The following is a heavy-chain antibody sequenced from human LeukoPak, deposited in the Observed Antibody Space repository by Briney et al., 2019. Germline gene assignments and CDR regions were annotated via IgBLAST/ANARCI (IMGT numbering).Heavy chain of an antibody. J-gene: IGHJ4*02. CDR1: GFTFSSYA. CDR3: ARGYGSYTGRSYFDY. V-gene: IGHV3-23*01. Sequence: GGSLRLSCAASGFTFSSYAMSWVRQAPGKGLEWVSAISGSGGSTYYADSVKGRFTISRDNSKNTLYLQMNSLRAEDTAVYYCARGYGSYTGRSYFDYWGQGTLVTVSS. D-gene: IGHD1-26*01. CDR2: ISGSGGST.